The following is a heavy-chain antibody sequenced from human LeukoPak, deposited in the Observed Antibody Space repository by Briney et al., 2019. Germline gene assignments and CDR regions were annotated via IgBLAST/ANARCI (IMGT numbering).Heavy chain of an antibody. CDR1: GYTFTGSY. J-gene: IGHJ4*02. CDR3: ARVKGRVFGVTTTKERYFDY. V-gene: IGHV1-2*02. CDR2: INPNSGVS. D-gene: IGHD3-3*01. Sequence: GASVKVSCKASGYTFTGSYMHWVRQAPGQGLEWMGWINPNSGVSNYAQKFRGRVTMTRDTSISTAYMELSRLTSDDTAVYYCARVKGRVFGVTTTKERYFDYWGQGTLVTVPS.